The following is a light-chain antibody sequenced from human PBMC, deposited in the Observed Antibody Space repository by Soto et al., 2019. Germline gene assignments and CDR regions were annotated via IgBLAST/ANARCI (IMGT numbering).Light chain of an antibody. V-gene: IGLV1-44*01. Sequence: QSVLTQSPSAAGTPEQRVIIACSGSSSNIGSNHVNWYRHLPGAAPKLLIFRSDHRPSGVPDRYSDAKSGTTASPAISGRESGTAGDYYSADWDDNRSGVVFGGGTELTV. CDR1: SSNIGSNH. CDR2: RSD. CDR3: ADWDDNRSGVV. J-gene: IGLJ2*01.